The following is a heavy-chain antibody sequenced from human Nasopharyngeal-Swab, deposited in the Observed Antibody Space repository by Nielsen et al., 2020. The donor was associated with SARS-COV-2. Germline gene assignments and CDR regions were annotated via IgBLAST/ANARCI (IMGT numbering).Heavy chain of an antibody. J-gene: IGHJ6*03. CDR3: AKGRVTIFGVVIIDYYYYMDV. CDR2: ISYDGNYK. CDR1: GFTFSSYG. V-gene: IGHV3-30*18. D-gene: IGHD3-3*01. Sequence: GRSLRLSCAASGFTFSSYGMHWVRQAPGKGLEWVAVISYDGNYKYYADSVQGRFTISRDKSKNTLFLQMNSLRAEDTAVYYCAKGRVTIFGVVIIDYYYYMDVWGKGTTVTVSS.